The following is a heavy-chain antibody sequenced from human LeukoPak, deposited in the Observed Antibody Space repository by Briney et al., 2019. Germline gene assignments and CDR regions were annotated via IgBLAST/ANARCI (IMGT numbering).Heavy chain of an antibody. CDR3: ARVHSNSYLGGMDV. CDR2: IYYSGST. CDR1: GGSISSYY. D-gene: IGHD5-18*01. Sequence: SETLSLTCTVSGGSISSYYWSWIRQPPGKGLEWIGYIYYSGSTNYNPSLKSRVTISVDTSKNQFSLKLSSVTAADTAVYYCARVHSNSYLGGMDVWGQGTTVTVPS. V-gene: IGHV4-59*01. J-gene: IGHJ6*02.